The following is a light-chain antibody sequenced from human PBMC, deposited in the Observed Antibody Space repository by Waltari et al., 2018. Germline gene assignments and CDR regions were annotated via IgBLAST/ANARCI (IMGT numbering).Light chain of an antibody. V-gene: IGLV1-47*01. CDR3: AAWDNSLGRWV. Sequence: QSVLTQPPSASGTPGPRVPISCSGISSNIGNNYVFWYQQLPGKAPKLLIYRNDQRPSGVPDRFSASKSVTSASLAIGGLRSEDEAIYHCAAWDNSLGRWVFGEGTKLTVL. CDR2: RND. J-gene: IGLJ3*02. CDR1: SSNIGNNY.